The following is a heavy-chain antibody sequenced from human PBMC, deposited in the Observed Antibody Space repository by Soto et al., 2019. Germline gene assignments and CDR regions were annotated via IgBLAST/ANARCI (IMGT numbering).Heavy chain of an antibody. V-gene: IGHV3-48*01. CDR1: GFTFSSYS. Sequence: PGGSLRLSCAASGFTFSSYSMNWVRQAPGKGLEWVSHISTSSRTIYYADSVKGRFTISRDNAKNSLYLQMNSLRAEDTAVYYCAKGRSNWFDPWGQGTLVTVSS. CDR3: AKGRSNWFDP. J-gene: IGHJ5*02. CDR2: ISTSSRTI.